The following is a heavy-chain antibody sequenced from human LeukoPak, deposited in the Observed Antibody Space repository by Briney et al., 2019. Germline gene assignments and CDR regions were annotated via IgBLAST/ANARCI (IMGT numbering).Heavy chain of an antibody. Sequence: GGSLRLSCAASGFTFSSYWMHWVRQAPGKGLVWVSRINSDGSSTSYADSVKGRFTISRDNAKNTLYLQMNTLRAEDTAVYYCAKDVLYSSSTDRWACDYWGQGTLVTVSS. V-gene: IGHV3-74*01. D-gene: IGHD6-6*01. J-gene: IGHJ4*02. CDR1: GFTFSSYW. CDR3: AKDVLYSSSTDRWACDY. CDR2: INSDGSST.